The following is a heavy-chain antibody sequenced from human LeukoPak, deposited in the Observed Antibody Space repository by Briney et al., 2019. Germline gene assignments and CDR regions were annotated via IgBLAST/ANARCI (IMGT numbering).Heavy chain of an antibody. D-gene: IGHD6-25*01. Sequence: SETLSLTCTVSGGSISDSNYYWGWIRQPPGRGLEWIGNIYYRGNTFYSPSLKSRVTVSVDTSKNQFSLKLNSVTAADTAIYYCARQSTIAAAKIDPWGQRSLVTVSS. CDR2: IYYRGNT. CDR3: ARQSTIAAAKIDP. V-gene: IGHV4-39*01. CDR1: GGSISDSNYY. J-gene: IGHJ5*02.